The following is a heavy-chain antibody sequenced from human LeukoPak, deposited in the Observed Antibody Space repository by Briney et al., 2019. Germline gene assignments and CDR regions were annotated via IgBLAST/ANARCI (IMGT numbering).Heavy chain of an antibody. CDR2: ISSSSAYI. D-gene: IGHD6-13*01. CDR3: AAAAPGTDWLDP. Sequence: PGGSLRLSCAASGFTFSSYWMTWVRQAPGKGLEWVSSISSSSAYIYYADSVKGRFTISRDNAENSLYLQMNSLRAEDTAVYYCAAAAPGTDWLDPWGQGTLVTVSS. V-gene: IGHV3-21*01. J-gene: IGHJ5*02. CDR1: GFTFSSYW.